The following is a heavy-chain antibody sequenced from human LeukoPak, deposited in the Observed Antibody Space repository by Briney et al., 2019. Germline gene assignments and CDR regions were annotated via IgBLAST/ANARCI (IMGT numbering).Heavy chain of an antibody. CDR1: GGSISSGDYY. CDR3: AREGNYGSGSYYNGGYFDY. V-gene: IGHV4-61*02. D-gene: IGHD3-10*01. CDR2: IYTSGST. J-gene: IGHJ4*02. Sequence: PSETLSLTCTVSGGSISSGDYYWSWIRQPPGKGLEWIGRIYTSGSTNYNPSLKSRVTMSVDTSKNQFSLKLSSVTAADTAVYYCAREGNYGSGSYYNGGYFDYWGQGTLVTVSS.